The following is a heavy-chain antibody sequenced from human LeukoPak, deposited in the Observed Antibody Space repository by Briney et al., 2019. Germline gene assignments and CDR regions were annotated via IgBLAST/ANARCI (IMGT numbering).Heavy chain of an antibody. CDR3: ARAFKYSMSGYYFDY. Sequence: RPGGSLRLSCAASGFTFDDYGMSWVRQAPGKGLEWVSGINWNGGSTGYADSVKGRFTISRDNARNSLYLQMNSLRAEDTALYYCARAFKYSMSGYYFDYWGQGTLVTVSS. J-gene: IGHJ4*02. D-gene: IGHD2-21*01. V-gene: IGHV3-20*04. CDR1: GFTFDDYG. CDR2: INWNGGST.